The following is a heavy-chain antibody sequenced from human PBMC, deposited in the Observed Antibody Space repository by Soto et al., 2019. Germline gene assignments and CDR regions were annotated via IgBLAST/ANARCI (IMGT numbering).Heavy chain of an antibody. D-gene: IGHD4-17*01. J-gene: IGHJ4*02. CDR3: ARGVDYVSPFDY. CDR1: GFTFSSHG. Sequence: GGSLRLSCAASGFTFSSHGMHWVRQAPGKGLEWVAVIWYDGSNKYYADSVKGRFTISRDNSKNTLYLQMNSLRAEDTAVYYSARGVDYVSPFDYWGQGTPVTVSS. V-gene: IGHV3-33*01. CDR2: IWYDGSNK.